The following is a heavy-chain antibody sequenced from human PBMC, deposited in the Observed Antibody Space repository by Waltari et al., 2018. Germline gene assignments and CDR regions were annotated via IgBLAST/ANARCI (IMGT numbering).Heavy chain of an antibody. J-gene: IGHJ4*02. CDR2: ISWEGSTT. D-gene: IGHD6-19*01. V-gene: IGHV3-43D*03. CDR1: GFTFEDYA. Sequence: EVQLVESGGVVVQPGGSLRLSCAASGFTFEDYAMHWVGQAPGKGLEWVSLISWEGSTTSYADSVKGRFTISRDNSKNSLYLQMNSLRAEDNALYYCAKDSRGYSGWVDYWGQGTLVTVSS. CDR3: AKDSRGYSGWVDY.